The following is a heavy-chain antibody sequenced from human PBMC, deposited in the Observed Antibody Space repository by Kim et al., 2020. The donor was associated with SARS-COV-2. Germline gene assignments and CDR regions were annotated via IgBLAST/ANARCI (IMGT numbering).Heavy chain of an antibody. CDR3: ARVGGGIDAFDP. V-gene: IGHV4-59*01. J-gene: IGHJ5*02. Sequence: NYNPPLKSRGTISVDTSKNQVSLKLSSVTAADTAVYYCARVGGGIDAFDPWGQGTLVTVSS. D-gene: IGHD3-10*01.